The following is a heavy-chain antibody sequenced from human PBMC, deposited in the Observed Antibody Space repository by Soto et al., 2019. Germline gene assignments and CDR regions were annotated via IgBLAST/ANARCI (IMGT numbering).Heavy chain of an antibody. J-gene: IGHJ4*02. D-gene: IGHD2-15*01. Sequence: GGSLRLSCAASGFTFSSYAMHWVRQAPGKGLEWVAVISYDGSNKYYADSVKGRFTISRDNSKNTLYLQMNSLRAEDTAVYYCARDTSVVAATPIFDYWGQGTLVTVSS. CDR2: ISYDGSNK. CDR1: GFTFSSYA. CDR3: ARDTSVVAATPIFDY. V-gene: IGHV3-30-3*01.